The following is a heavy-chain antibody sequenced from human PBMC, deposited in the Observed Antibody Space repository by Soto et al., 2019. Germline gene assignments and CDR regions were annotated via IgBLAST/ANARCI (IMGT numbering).Heavy chain of an antibody. CDR1: GFTFSSYG. CDR2: IWYDGSNK. V-gene: IGHV3-33*01. CDR3: ARDRPGSSWYYFDY. D-gene: IGHD6-13*01. J-gene: IGHJ4*02. Sequence: GGSLRLSCAASGFTFSSYGMHWVRQAPGKGLEWVAVIWYDGSNKYYADSVKGRFTISRDNSKNTLYLQMNSLRAEDTAVYYCARDRPGSSWYYFDYWGQGTLVTVSS.